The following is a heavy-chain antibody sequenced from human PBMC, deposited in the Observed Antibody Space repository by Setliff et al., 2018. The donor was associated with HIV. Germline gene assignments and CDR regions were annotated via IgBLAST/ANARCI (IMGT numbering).Heavy chain of an antibody. J-gene: IGHJ4*02. D-gene: IGHD5-18*01. CDR1: GFTFSSYE. CDR2: ISSSGTTI. V-gene: IGHV3-48*03. Sequence: SLRLSCTASGFTFSSYEMNWVRQASGKGLEWVSYISSSGTTIYYADSVKGRFTISRDNAKNSLYLEMNSLRAEDTAVYYCTRGPYSCGSYVDYWGQGSLVTVSS. CDR3: TRGPYSCGSYVDY.